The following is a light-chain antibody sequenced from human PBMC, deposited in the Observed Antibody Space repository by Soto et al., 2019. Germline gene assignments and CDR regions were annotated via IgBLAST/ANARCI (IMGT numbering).Light chain of an antibody. CDR2: EVS. CDR3: SSHAGSNNYV. V-gene: IGLV2-8*01. J-gene: IGLJ1*01. CDR1: SSDIGGYNY. Sequence: QSALTQPASVSGSPGQSITISCTGTSSDIGGYNYVSWYQQHPGKAPKLMIYEVSKRPSGVPDRFSGSKSGNTASLTVSGLQAEDEADYYCSSHAGSNNYVFGTGTKVTVL.